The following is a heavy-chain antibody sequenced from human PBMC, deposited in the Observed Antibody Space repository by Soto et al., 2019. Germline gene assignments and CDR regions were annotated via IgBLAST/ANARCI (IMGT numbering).Heavy chain of an antibody. J-gene: IGHJ4*02. V-gene: IGHV1-2*02. Sequence: SAKVSFKASGYTFTGYYMHWVREAPGQGLEWMGWINPNSGGTNYAQKFQGRVTMTRDTSISTAYMELSRLRSDDTAVYYCARDQAITMVRGVPGYWGQGTLVTVSS. D-gene: IGHD3-10*01. CDR1: GYTFTGYY. CDR3: ARDQAITMVRGVPGY. CDR2: INPNSGGT.